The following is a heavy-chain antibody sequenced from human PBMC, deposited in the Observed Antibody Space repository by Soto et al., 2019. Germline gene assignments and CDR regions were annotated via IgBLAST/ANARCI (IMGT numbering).Heavy chain of an antibody. CDR1: GGTFSSYT. D-gene: IGHD2-15*01. V-gene: IGHV1-69*04. CDR2: IIPILGIA. CDR3: ARDGNCSGGSCYSVLSY. Sequence: SVKLSCTASGGTFSSYTIGWVRQAPGQGLEWMGRIIPILGIANYAQKFQGRVTITADKSTSTAYMELSSLRSEDTAVYYCARDGNCSGGSCYSVLSYWGQGTLVTVSS. J-gene: IGHJ4*02.